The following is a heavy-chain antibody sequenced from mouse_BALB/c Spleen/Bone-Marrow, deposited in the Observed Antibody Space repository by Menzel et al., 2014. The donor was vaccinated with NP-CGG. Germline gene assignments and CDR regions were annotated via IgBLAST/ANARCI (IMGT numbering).Heavy chain of an antibody. V-gene: IGHV2-9*02. D-gene: IGHD1-1*02. CDR1: GFSLTSYG. CDR3: ARDGVYGSHYYAMDY. Sequence: QVQLQQSGPGLVAPSQSLSITCTVSGFSLTSYGVHWVRPPPGKGLEWLGVIWAGGSTNYNSALMSRLSISKGNSKSQVFLKMNSLQTDDTAMYYCARDGVYGSHYYAMDYWGQGTSVTVSS. CDR2: IWAGGST. J-gene: IGHJ4*01.